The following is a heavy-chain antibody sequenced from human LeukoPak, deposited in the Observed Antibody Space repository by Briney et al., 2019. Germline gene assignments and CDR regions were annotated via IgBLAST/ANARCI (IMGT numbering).Heavy chain of an antibody. J-gene: IGHJ4*02. V-gene: IGHV1-3*01. CDR1: GYSFTSYG. D-gene: IGHD2-2*01. Sequence: ASVKVSCKPSGYSFTSYGITWVRQAPGQGPEWMGWINAGNGNTKYSQKFQGRVTITRDTSASTAYIELRSLRSEDTAMYYCARGSTSDWPLDHWGQETLVTISS. CDR3: ARGSTSDWPLDH. CDR2: INAGNGNT.